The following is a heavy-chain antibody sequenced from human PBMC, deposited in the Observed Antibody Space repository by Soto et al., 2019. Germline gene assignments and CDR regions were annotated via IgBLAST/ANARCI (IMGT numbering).Heavy chain of an antibody. CDR3: ARPDFGAYWYFDL. Sequence: QDQLVQSGAEVKKPGSSVKVSCKASGGTFSSHTFSWVRQAPGQGLEWMGRIIPALGTATYAQKFQGRVTITPDESATTAYMELNSLRSEDTAAYYCARPDFGAYWYFDLWGRGTLVTVSS. V-gene: IGHV1-69*08. D-gene: IGHD4-17*01. J-gene: IGHJ2*01. CDR1: GGTFSSHT. CDR2: IIPALGTA.